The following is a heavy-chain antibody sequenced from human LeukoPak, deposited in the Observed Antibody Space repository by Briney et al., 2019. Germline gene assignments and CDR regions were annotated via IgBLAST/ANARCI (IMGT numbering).Heavy chain of an antibody. D-gene: IGHD5-18*01. J-gene: IGHJ4*02. CDR1: GYTFTSYA. CDR3: ARDSGYSYAPPDY. CDR2: INAGNGNT. V-gene: IGHV1-3*01. Sequence: ASVKVSCKASGYTFTSYAMHWVRQAPGQRLEWVGWINAGNGNTKYSQKFQGRVTITRDTSASTAYMELSSLRSEDTAVYYCARDSGYSYAPPDYWGQGTLVTVSS.